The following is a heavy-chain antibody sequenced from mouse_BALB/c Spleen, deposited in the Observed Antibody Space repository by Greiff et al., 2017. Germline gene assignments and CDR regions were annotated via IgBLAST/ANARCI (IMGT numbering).Heavy chain of an antibody. D-gene: IGHD2-2*01. V-gene: IGHV5-6-5*01. CDR3: ARGIYYGYVFDY. CDR2: ISSGGST. CDR1: GFTFSSYA. Sequence: EEKLEESGGGLVKPGGSLKLSCAASGFTFSSYAMSWVRQTPEKRLEWVASISSGGSTYYPDSVKGRFTISRDNARNILYLQMSSLRSEDTAMYYCARGIYYGYVFDYWGQGTTLTVSS. J-gene: IGHJ2*01.